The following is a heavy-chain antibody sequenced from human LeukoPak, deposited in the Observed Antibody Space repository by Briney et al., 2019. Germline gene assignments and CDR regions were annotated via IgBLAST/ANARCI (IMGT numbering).Heavy chain of an antibody. J-gene: IGHJ6*03. CDR1: GYSFTSYW. CDR3: ARGPRPYPPYYYYMDV. CDR2: TYPGDSDT. Sequence: GESLKISCKGSGYSFTSYWIGWVRQMPGKGLEWMGITYPGDSDTRYSPSFQGQVTISADKSISTAYLQWSSLKASDTAMYYCARGPRPYPPYYYYMDVWGKGTTVTVSS. V-gene: IGHV5-51*01.